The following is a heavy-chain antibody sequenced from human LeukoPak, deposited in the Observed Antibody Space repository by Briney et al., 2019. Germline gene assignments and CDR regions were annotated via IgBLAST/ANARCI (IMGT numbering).Heavy chain of an antibody. V-gene: IGHV3-33*01. J-gene: IGHJ4*02. CDR1: GFCFTSYG. Sequence: GGSLRLSCAASGFCFTSYGMHWVRQAPGKGLEWVAVIWYDGTNKHYADSVKGRYTISRDTSNNMLYLQMNSLRAEDTAVYYCARVSESGNSDYWGQGTLVTVSS. CDR3: ARVSESGNSDY. D-gene: IGHD4-23*01. CDR2: IWYDGTNK.